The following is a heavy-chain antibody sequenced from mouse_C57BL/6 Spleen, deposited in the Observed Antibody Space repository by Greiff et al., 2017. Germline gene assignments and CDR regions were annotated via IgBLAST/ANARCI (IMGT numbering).Heavy chain of an antibody. CDR3: AREDYYGSYLDY. Sequence: VQLKESGPELVKPGASVKISCKASGYSFTDYNMNWVKQSNGKSLEWIGVINPNYGTTSYNQKFKGKATLTVDQSSSTAYTQLNSLTSEDSAVYYCAREDYYGSYLDYWCQGTTLTVSS. CDR1: GYSFTDYN. CDR2: INPNYGTT. V-gene: IGHV1-39*01. D-gene: IGHD1-1*01. J-gene: IGHJ2*01.